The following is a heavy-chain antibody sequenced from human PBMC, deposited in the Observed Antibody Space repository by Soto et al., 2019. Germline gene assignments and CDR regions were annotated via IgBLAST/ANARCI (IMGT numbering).Heavy chain of an antibody. J-gene: IGHJ3*02. CDR1: RYTLTCLS. V-gene: IGHV1-24*01. CDR2: VDPEDGET. CDR3: ATDSQIMITFGGVPPGAFDI. D-gene: IGHD3-16*01. Sequence: APAEASCKVSRYTLTCLSLQWVRQAPGKRPEWMGGVDPEDGETIYAQKFQGRVTMTEDTSTDTAYMELSSLRSEDTAVYYCATDSQIMITFGGVPPGAFDIWGQGTMVTVSS.